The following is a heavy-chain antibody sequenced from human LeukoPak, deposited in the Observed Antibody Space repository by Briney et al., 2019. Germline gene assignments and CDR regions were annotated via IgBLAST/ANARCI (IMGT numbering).Heavy chain of an antibody. J-gene: IGHJ4*02. V-gene: IGHV4-61*08. CDR1: GGSISSGDYY. Sequence: SETLSLTCAVSGGSISSGDYYWSWIRQTPGKGLEWIGYIYFRGTTSYNASLKSRVTISVDTSKNQFSLKLSSVTAADTAVYYCARGQTDIGYWGQGTLVTVSS. CDR3: ARGQTDIGY. CDR2: IYFRGTT.